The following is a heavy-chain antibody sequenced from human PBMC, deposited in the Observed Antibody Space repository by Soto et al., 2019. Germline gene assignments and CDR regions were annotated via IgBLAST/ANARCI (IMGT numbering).Heavy chain of an antibody. CDR2: IYHSGST. CDR1: GGSISSGDYY. V-gene: IGHV4-30-4*01. D-gene: IGHD3-22*01. J-gene: IGHJ5*01. Sequence: SETLSLTCTVSGGSISSGDYYWSWIRQPPGKGLEWIGYIYHSGSTDYNPSVKSRVTISIDKSRNLFSLTLTSVTAADTAVYYCARDRYFYDSRGYYRTLDSWGQGTLVTVSS. CDR3: ARDRYFYDSRGYYRTLDS.